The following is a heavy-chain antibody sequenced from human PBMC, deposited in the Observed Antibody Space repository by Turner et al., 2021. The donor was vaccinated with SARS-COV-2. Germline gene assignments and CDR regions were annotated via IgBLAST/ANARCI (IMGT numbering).Heavy chain of an antibody. Sequence: QVQLQDSGPGLVKPSQTLSLTCPVSGGSISSGGYYWSWIRQHPGKGLEWIAYIYYSGSTYYNPSLKSRVTISVDTSKNQFSLKLSSVTAADTAVYYCARFRVGSGWDIDYWGQGTLVTVSS. CDR2: IYYSGST. V-gene: IGHV4-31*03. CDR3: ARFRVGSGWDIDY. D-gene: IGHD6-19*01. CDR1: GGSISSGGYY. J-gene: IGHJ4*02.